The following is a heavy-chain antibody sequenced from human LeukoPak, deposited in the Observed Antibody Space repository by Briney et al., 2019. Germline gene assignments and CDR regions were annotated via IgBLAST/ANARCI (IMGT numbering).Heavy chain of an antibody. CDR3: ARDAGWGRFDY. Sequence: GGSLRLSCADSGFILSGHWVTWVRQAPGKGLEWVANINQDGSVTWYVDSVKGRFTLPRNNAKKSVYLQMNSLRADDTADYFCARDAGWGRFDYWGQGTLLTVSS. CDR1: GFILSGHW. D-gene: IGHD1-26*01. CDR2: INQDGSVT. J-gene: IGHJ4*02. V-gene: IGHV3-7*01.